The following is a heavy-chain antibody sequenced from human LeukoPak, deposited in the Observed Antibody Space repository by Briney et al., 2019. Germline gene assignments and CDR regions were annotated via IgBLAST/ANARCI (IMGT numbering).Heavy chain of an antibody. Sequence: GGSLRLSCEASGFTFSSYDMNWVRQAPGKGLEWVSCISGGGTNKYYADSVKGRFTISRDNAKNSLSLQINSLRAEDTAVYYCASRFGSGWPIDYWGQGTLVTVSS. CDR1: GFTFSSYD. D-gene: IGHD6-19*01. V-gene: IGHV3-48*01. CDR3: ASRFGSGWPIDY. J-gene: IGHJ4*02. CDR2: ISGGGTNK.